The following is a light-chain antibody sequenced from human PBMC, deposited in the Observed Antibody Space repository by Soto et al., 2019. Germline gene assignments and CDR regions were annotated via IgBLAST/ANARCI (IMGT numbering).Light chain of an antibody. J-gene: IGKJ4*01. Sequence: EIVLTQSPVTVSFSPWESATLSWSASQSISRSDLAWYQHRPGQAPRLHIYAASSRATGIPARFSGSGSGTDFTLTISSLEPEDFAVYYCQQHTNWPLTFGGGTKVDIK. V-gene: IGKV3D-20*02. CDR2: AAS. CDR3: QQHTNWPLT. CDR1: QSISRSD.